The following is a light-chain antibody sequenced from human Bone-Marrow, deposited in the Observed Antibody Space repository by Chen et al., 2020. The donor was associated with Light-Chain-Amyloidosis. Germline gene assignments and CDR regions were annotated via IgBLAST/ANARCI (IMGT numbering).Light chain of an antibody. CDR1: SSNIGNNA. Sequence: QSVLTQPPSVSEAPRQRVTISCSGSSSNIGNNAVNWYQQLPGKAPKLLIYYDDLLPSGVSDRFSGPKSGTSASLAISGLQSEDEADYYCATWDDSLNGVLFGGGTKLTVL. J-gene: IGLJ2*01. V-gene: IGLV1-36*01. CDR2: YDD. CDR3: ATWDDSLNGVL.